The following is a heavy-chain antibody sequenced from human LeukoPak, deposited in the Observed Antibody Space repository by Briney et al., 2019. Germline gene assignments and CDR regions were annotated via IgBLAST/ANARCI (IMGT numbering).Heavy chain of an antibody. D-gene: IGHD2-15*01. J-gene: IGHJ4*02. CDR3: ARHSNGGDCSGGSCYVFDY. Sequence: SETLSLTCAVSGGSISSSNWWSWVRQPPGKGPEWIGEIYHSGSTNYNPSLKSRVTISVDKSKNLFSLKLSSVTAADTAVYYCARHSNGGDCSGGSCYVFDYWGQGTLVTVSS. V-gene: IGHV4-4*02. CDR1: GGSISSSNW. CDR2: IYHSGST.